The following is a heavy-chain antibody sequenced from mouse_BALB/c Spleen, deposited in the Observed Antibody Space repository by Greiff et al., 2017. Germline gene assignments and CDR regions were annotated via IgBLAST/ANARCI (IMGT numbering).Heavy chain of an antibody. J-gene: IGHJ4*01. CDR2: IWGGGST. D-gene: IGHD2-14*01. V-gene: IGHV2-6-5*01. CDR1: GFSLTDYG. CDR3: AKHSQVRRRDAMDY. Sequence: QVHVKQSGPGLVAPSQSLSITCTVSGFSLTDYGVSWIRQPPGKGLEWLGVIWGGGSTYYNSALKSRLSISKDNSKSQVFLKMNSLQTDDTAMYYCAKHSQVRRRDAMDYWGQGTSVTVSS.